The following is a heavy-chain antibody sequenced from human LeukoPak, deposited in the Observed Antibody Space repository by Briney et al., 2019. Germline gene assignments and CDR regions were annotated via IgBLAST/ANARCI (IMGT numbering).Heavy chain of an antibody. CDR3: AKQARYSNFWSGYLYYFDS. Sequence: GGSLRLSCAASGFTFNSYAASWVRQAPGKGLEWVSAFVGGDTTYYADSVKGRFTISRDNSRNTLYLQMNTLRAEDTAVYYCAKQARYSNFWSGYLYYFDSWGQGTLVTVSS. J-gene: IGHJ4*02. CDR1: GFTFNSYA. D-gene: IGHD3-3*01. CDR2: FVGGDTT. V-gene: IGHV3-23*01.